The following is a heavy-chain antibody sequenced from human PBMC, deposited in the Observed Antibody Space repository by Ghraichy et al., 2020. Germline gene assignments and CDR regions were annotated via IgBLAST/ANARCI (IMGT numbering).Heavy chain of an antibody. D-gene: IGHD2-15*01. V-gene: IGHV3-33*01. CDR2: IWYDGSNK. J-gene: IGHJ4*02. CDR3: ARGGCSGGSCKLNYFDY. Sequence: GESLNISCAASGFTFSSYGMHWVRQAPGKGLEWVAVIWYDGSNKYYADSVKGRFTISRDNSKNTLYLQMNSLRAEDTAVYYCARGGCSGGSCKLNYFDYWGQGTLVTVSS. CDR1: GFTFSSYG.